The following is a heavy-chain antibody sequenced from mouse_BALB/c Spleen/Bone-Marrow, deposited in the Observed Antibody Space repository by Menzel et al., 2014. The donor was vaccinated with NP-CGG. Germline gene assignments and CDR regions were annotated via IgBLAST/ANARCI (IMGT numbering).Heavy chain of an antibody. CDR3: ARGYDYDFDY. J-gene: IGHJ2*01. CDR2: ISSGGSA. CDR1: GFTFSNFA. Sequence: DVHLVESGGGLVKPGGSLKLSCAASGFTFSNFAMSWVRQTPDKRLEWVASISSGGSAYYPDSVKDRLSISRDNARDILFLQMSSLRSEDTAMYYCARGYDYDFDYWGQGTTLTVSS. D-gene: IGHD2-4*01. V-gene: IGHV5-6-5*01.